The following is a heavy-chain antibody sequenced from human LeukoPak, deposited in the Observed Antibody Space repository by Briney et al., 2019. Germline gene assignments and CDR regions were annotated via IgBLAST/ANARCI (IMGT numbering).Heavy chain of an antibody. Sequence: GGSLRLSCAASGFTFSGYSMNWVRQAPGKGLEWVSSISSSSSYIYYADSVKGRFTISRDNAKNSLYLQMNSLRAEDTAVYYCARDLLPRRVDIVATTPFWGQGTLVTVSS. D-gene: IGHD5-12*01. CDR3: ARDLLPRRVDIVATTPF. CDR1: GFTFSGYS. CDR2: ISSSSSYI. V-gene: IGHV3-21*01. J-gene: IGHJ4*02.